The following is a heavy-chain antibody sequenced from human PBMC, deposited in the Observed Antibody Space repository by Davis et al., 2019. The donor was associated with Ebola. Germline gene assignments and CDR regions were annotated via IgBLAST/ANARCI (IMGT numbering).Heavy chain of an antibody. CDR2: IYHSGST. D-gene: IGHD1-1*01. Sequence: SETLSLTCTVSGGSISSGDYSWSWIRQPPGKGLEWIGYIYHSGSTYYNPSLKSRVTISVDRSKNQFSLKLSSVTAADTAVYYCARASWLGTGAYEWGQGTLVTVSS. CDR1: GGSISSGDYS. V-gene: IGHV4-30-2*01. J-gene: IGHJ4*02. CDR3: ARASWLGTGAYE.